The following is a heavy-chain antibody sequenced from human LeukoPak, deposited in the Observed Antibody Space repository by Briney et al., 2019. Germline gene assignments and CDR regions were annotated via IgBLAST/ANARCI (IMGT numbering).Heavy chain of an antibody. Sequence: QPGGSLRLTCAASGFTLSSFAMNWVRQAPGKGLEWVSALSGSGGSTYYADSVKGRFTISRDNSKNTLYLQMNSLRAEDTAVYYCAKELSPSSNYDILTGYEALDYWGQGTLVTVSS. CDR2: LSGSGGST. CDR3: AKELSPSSNYDILTGYEALDY. CDR1: GFTLSSFA. D-gene: IGHD3-9*01. J-gene: IGHJ4*02. V-gene: IGHV3-23*01.